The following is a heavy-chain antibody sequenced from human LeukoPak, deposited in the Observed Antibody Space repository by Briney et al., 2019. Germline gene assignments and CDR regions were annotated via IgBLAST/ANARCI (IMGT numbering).Heavy chain of an antibody. Sequence: PSETLSLTCTVSGASISSSAYYWGWIRQPPGKGLEWIGSIGGSNYYRGSTYYNPSLKSRVPIHVDTSKDQFSLKLGSVAAADTAVYYCARLETSVTEHNWFDPWGQGTLVTVSS. CDR3: ARLETSVTEHNWFDP. D-gene: IGHD2-21*02. CDR1: GASISSSAYY. J-gene: IGHJ5*02. V-gene: IGHV4-39*01. CDR2: IGGSNYYRGST.